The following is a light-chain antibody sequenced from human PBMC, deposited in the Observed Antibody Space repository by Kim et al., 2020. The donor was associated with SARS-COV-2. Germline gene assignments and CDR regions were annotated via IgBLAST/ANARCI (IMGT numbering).Light chain of an antibody. CDR1: RSNIGAGDK. Sequence: QRVTISCTGRRSNIGAGDKVHWYQELPGAAPKLLIYDSNKRPSGAPDRFSGSKSGTSAYMAITGLQAEDEADYYCQSYDTSLGGYVFGTGTKVTVL. J-gene: IGLJ1*01. CDR2: DSN. CDR3: QSYDTSLGGYV. V-gene: IGLV1-40*01.